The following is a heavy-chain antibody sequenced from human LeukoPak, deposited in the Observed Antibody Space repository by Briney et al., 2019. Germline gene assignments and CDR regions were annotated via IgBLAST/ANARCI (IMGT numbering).Heavy chain of an antibody. CDR3: AKGNGWELLPHFDY. D-gene: IGHD1-26*01. CDR2: IYSGGST. V-gene: IGHV3-53*05. CDR1: GFTVSSNY. J-gene: IGHJ4*02. Sequence: GGSLRLSCAASGFTVSSNYMSWVRQAPGKGLEWVSVIYSGGSTYYAGSVKGRFTISRDNAKNSLYLQMNSLRAEDTALYYCAKGNGWELLPHFDYWGQGTLVTVSS.